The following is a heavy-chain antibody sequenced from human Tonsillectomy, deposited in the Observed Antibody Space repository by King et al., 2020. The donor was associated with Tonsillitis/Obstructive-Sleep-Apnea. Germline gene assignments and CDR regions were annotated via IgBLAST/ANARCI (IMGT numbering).Heavy chain of an antibody. Sequence: VQLQESGPGLVKPSETLSLTCTVSGGSISSYYWSWIRQPPGKGLEWVGSIYYSGSTNYNPSLQSRVTMSVDTSKNHFFLKLSSVTSADTAVYHCARTYNRVSQVFDYWGQGTLVTVSS. D-gene: IGHD1-14*01. V-gene: IGHV4-59*01. CDR1: GGSISSYY. J-gene: IGHJ4*02. CDR2: IYYSGST. CDR3: ARTYNRVSQVFDY.